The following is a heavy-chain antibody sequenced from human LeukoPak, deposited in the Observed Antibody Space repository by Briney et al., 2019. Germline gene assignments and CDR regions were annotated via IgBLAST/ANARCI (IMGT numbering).Heavy chain of an antibody. Sequence: GSLRLSCAASGFTFSSYGMSWVRQPPGKGLEWIGSIYHSGSTYYNPSLKSRVTISVDTSKNQFSLKLSSVTAADTAVYYCAREWTTWIQLWPNWFDPWGQGTLVTVSS. J-gene: IGHJ5*02. D-gene: IGHD5-18*01. CDR2: IYHSGST. V-gene: IGHV4-38-2*02. CDR3: AREWTTWIQLWPNWFDP. CDR1: GFTFSSYG.